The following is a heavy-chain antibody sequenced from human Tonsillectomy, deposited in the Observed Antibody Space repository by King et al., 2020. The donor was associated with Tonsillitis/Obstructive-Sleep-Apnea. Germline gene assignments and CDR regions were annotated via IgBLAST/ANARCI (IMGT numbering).Heavy chain of an antibody. CDR1: GFSLSNARMG. CDR2: IFSNDEK. CDR3: ARGIPIFGVVIDCFDP. V-gene: IGHV2-26*01. J-gene: IGHJ5*02. D-gene: IGHD3-3*01. Sequence: TLKESGPVLVKPTETLTLTCTVSGFSLSNARMGVSWIRQPPGKALEWLAHIFSNDEKSYSTSLKSRLTISKDTSKSQVVLTMTNMDPVDTATYYCARGIPIFGVVIDCFDPWGQGTLVTVSS.